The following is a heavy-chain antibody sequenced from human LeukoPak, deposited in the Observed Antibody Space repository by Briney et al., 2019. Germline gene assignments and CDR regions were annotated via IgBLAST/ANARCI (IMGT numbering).Heavy chain of an antibody. J-gene: IGHJ4*02. D-gene: IGHD3-22*01. CDR1: GGSISSYY. CDR2: IYYSGST. Sequence: PSETLSLTCTVSGGSISSYYWSWIRQPPGKGQEWIGYIYYSGSTNYNPSLKSRVTISVDTSKNQFSLKLSSVTAADTAVYYCARGPRTNYDSSGYPQYYFDYWGQGTLVTVSS. CDR3: ARGPRTNYDSSGYPQYYFDY. V-gene: IGHV4-59*01.